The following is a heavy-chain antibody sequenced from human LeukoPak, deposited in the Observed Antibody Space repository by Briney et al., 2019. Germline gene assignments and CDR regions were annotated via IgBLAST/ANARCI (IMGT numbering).Heavy chain of an antibody. D-gene: IGHD4-17*01. CDR3: AKDPNGDYVGAFDS. Sequence: PGGSLRLSCAASGFTFDDYGMSWVRQAPGKGLEWVSGIHGNGETTYYADSVKGRFTISRDNSRELLYLQMNSLRVEDTAVYYCAKDPNGDYVGAFDSWGQGTMVTVSS. V-gene: IGHV3-23*01. CDR1: GFTFDDYG. CDR2: IHGNGETT. J-gene: IGHJ3*02.